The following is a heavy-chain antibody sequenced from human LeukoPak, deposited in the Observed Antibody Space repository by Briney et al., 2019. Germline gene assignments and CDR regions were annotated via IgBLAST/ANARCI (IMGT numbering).Heavy chain of an antibody. Sequence: ASVKVSCKASGGTFSSYAINWVRQAPGQGLEWMGGIIPIFGTANYAQKFQGRVTITADESTSTAYMELSSLRSEDTAVYYCASVIGPQGVYYFDCWGQGTLVTVSS. CDR2: IIPIFGTA. CDR3: ASVIGPQGVYYFDC. J-gene: IGHJ4*02. D-gene: IGHD3/OR15-3a*01. CDR1: GGTFSSYA. V-gene: IGHV1-69*01.